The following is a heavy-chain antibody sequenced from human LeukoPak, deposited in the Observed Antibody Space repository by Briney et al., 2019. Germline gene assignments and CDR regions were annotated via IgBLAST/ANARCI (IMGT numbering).Heavy chain of an antibody. J-gene: IGHJ5*02. CDR3: ARGRMTAADNWFDP. Sequence: SETLSLTCAVYGGSFTTYYWSWIRQPPGKGLEWIGEINHSGSSTYNPSLMGRVTISVDTSKDQFSLKLSSVPAADTAIYCCARGRMTAADNWFDPWGQGTLVTVSS. D-gene: IGHD6-13*01. CDR2: INHSGSS. V-gene: IGHV4-34*01. CDR1: GGSFTTYY.